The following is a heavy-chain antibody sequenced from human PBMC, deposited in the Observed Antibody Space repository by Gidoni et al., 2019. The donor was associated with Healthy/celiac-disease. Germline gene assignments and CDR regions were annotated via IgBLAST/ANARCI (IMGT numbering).Heavy chain of an antibody. Sequence: QVQLQESGPGLVKPSETLSLTCTVSGGSISSYYWSWIRQPPGKGLEWIGYIDYSGSTNYNPSLKSRVTISVDTSKNQFSLKLSSVTAADTAVYYCAREPITGTTGGMDVWGQGTTVTVSS. CDR2: IDYSGST. CDR3: AREPITGTTGGMDV. D-gene: IGHD1-20*01. J-gene: IGHJ6*02. V-gene: IGHV4-59*01. CDR1: GGSISSYY.